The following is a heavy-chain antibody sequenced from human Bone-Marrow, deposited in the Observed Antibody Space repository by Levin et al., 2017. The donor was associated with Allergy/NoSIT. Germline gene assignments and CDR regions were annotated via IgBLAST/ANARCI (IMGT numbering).Heavy chain of an antibody. CDR3: ARGHGGDFWNDYSAGSENEYFQH. J-gene: IGHJ1*01. CDR1: GFTFSTYA. CDR2: TSKDATNK. D-gene: IGHD3-3*01. V-gene: IGHV3-30*04. Sequence: QAGGSLRLSCAASGFTFSTYAMHWVRQAPGKGLDWVAFTSKDATNKNYADSVKGRFTISRDNSRNTMYLQMNSLRAEDTAVYYCARGHGGDFWNDYSAGSENEYFQHWGQGTLVTVSS.